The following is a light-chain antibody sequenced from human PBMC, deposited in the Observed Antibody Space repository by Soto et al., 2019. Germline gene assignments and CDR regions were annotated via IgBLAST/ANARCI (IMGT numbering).Light chain of an antibody. CDR1: QRLLHSDRKTY. Sequence: DVVMTQTPLSLPVTPGQPASISCKSSQRLLHSDRKTYLYWYLQKPGQSPQLLMYEVSNRFSGVPDRFSGSGSGTDFTLKLSRVEAEDVGVYYCMQGVQLPYTFGQGTKLEIK. V-gene: IGKV2D-29*02. J-gene: IGKJ2*01. CDR3: MQGVQLPYT. CDR2: EVS.